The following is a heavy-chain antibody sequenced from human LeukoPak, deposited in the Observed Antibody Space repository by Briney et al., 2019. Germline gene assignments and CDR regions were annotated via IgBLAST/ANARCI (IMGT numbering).Heavy chain of an antibody. V-gene: IGHV3-7*02. CDR2: IKQDGSEK. J-gene: IGHJ4*02. Sequence: GGSLRLSCAASGFTLSSYWMSWVRHAPGKGLEWVANIKQDGSEKYYVDSVKGRFTISRDNAKNSLYLQMNSLRDEDTSVYYSASSRNWGQGTLVTVSS. CDR1: GFTLSSYW. CDR3: ASSRN.